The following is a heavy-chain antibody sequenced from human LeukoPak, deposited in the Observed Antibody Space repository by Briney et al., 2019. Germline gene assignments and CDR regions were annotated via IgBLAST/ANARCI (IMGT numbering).Heavy chain of an antibody. J-gene: IGHJ2*01. V-gene: IGHV3-23*01. D-gene: IGHD2-2*01. CDR1: GFNFDSYA. CDR3: AKGGTVVPAAIGYFDL. CDR2: ISGSGDTT. Sequence: GGSLRLSCAASGFNFDSYAMSWVRQAPGKGLEWVSGISGSGDTTYYADSVKGRFTISRDNSKNTLYLQMNSLRAEDTAVYYCAKGGTVVPAAIGYFDLWGRGTLVTVSS.